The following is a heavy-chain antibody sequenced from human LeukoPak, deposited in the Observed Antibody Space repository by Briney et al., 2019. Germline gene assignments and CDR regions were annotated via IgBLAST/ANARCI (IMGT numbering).Heavy chain of an antibody. CDR3: ARVHDFWAGFDY. CDR2: TYYRSKWYN. V-gene: IGHV6-1*01. J-gene: IGHJ4*02. CDR1: GDSVSSYSAA. Sequence: SQTLSLTCAVSGDSVSSYSAAWSWIRQSPSRGLEWLGRTYYRSKWYNDYAVSVKSRITINPDTSKNQFSLQLNSVTPEDTAVYFCARVHDFWAGFDYWGQGTLVTVSS. D-gene: IGHD3-3*01.